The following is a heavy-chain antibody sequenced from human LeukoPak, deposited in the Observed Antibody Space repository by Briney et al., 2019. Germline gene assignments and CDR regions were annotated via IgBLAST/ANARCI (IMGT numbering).Heavy chain of an antibody. CDR1: SGSISSGEYY. Sequence: SQTLSLTCTVSSGSISSGEYYWGWIRQPPGKGLEWIGYIYYSGSTYYNPSLKSRVTISVDTSKNQFSLKLSSVTASDTAVYYCARQVLEWLLPAFDYWGQGTLVTVSS. J-gene: IGHJ4*02. D-gene: IGHD3-3*01. CDR3: ARQVLEWLLPAFDY. CDR2: IYYSGST. V-gene: IGHV4-30-4*08.